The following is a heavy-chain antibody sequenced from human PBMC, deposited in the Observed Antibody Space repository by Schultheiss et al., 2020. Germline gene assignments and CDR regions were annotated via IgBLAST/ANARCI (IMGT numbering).Heavy chain of an antibody. V-gene: IGHV1-2*06. D-gene: IGHD2-2*02. CDR2: INPKYGAA. CDR1: GYTFTSYY. Sequence: ASVKVSCKASGYTFTSYYMYWVRQAPGQGLEWMGRINPKYGAANYAQKFQGRVTMTRDTSISTAYMELSRLTSDDTAVYYCARDRGYQLLYSQLRYGMDVWGRGTTVTVSS. J-gene: IGHJ6*04. CDR3: ARDRGYQLLYSQLRYGMDV.